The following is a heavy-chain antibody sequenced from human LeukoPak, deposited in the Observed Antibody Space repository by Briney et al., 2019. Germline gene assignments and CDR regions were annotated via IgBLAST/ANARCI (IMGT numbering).Heavy chain of an antibody. J-gene: IGHJ4*02. CDR2: ISGSGSDT. CDR3: AKDRYGDYSFEY. D-gene: IGHD4-17*01. CDR1: GFTFSRFA. V-gene: IGHV3-23*01. Sequence: VQPGGSLRLSCAASGFTFSRFAMSWVRQAPGKGLEWVSAISGSGSDTYYADSVKGRFTVSRDNSKNTLYLQMNSLRAEDTALYYCAKDRYGDYSFEYWGQGTLVTVSS.